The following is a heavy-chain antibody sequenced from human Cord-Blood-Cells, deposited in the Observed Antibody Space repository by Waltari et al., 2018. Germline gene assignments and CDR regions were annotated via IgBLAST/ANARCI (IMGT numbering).Heavy chain of an antibody. V-gene: IGHV1-2*04. J-gene: IGHJ4*02. CDR2: INPNSGGT. CDR3: ARGRFDGYSYYFDY. Sequence: QVQLVQSGAEVKKPGASVKVSCKASGYTFTGYYMHWVRQAPGQGLEWMGWINPNSGGTNYAQKFQGWVTISVDTSKNQFSLKLSSVTAADTAVYYCARGRFDGYSYYFDYWGQGTLVTVSS. D-gene: IGHD5-18*01. CDR1: GYTFTGYY.